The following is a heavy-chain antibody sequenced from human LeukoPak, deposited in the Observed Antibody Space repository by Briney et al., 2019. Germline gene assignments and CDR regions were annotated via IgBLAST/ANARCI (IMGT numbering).Heavy chain of an antibody. CDR2: ISSSGSTI. J-gene: IGHJ2*01. Sequence: GGSLRLSCAASGFTFSDYYMSWIRQAPGKGLEGVSYISSSGSTIYYADSVKGRFTISRDNAKNSLYLQMNSLRAEDTAVYYCAGEYSSSSEDWYFDLWGRGTLVTVSS. CDR1: GFTFSDYY. V-gene: IGHV3-11*01. CDR3: AGEYSSSSEDWYFDL. D-gene: IGHD6-6*01.